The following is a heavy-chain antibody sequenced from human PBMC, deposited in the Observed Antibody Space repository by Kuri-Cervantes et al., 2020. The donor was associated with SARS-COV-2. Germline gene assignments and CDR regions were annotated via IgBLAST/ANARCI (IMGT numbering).Heavy chain of an antibody. J-gene: IGHJ4*02. CDR3: AIRYCSGGSCYYLYYFDY. CDR2: ISAYNGNT. V-gene: IGHV1-18*01. D-gene: IGHD2-15*01. CDR1: GYTFTSYG. Sequence: ASVKVSCKASGYTFTSYGISWVRQAPGQGLEWMGWISAYNGNTNYAQKFQGRVTMTRDTSISTAYMELSRQRSDDTAVYYCAIRYCSGGSCYYLYYFDYWGQGTLVTVSS.